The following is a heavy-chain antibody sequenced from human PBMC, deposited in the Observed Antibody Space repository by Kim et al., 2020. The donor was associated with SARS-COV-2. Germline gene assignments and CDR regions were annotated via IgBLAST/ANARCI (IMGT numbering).Heavy chain of an antibody. Sequence: SETLSLTCTVSGGSISDYYWTWIRQPPGKGLEWIGYVYDTGSTNYNPSLKSRLTISVDTSKNQFSLKLTSVTAADTAVYYCARRPLYYYGMDVWGQGTTVTVSS. CDR2: VYDTGST. V-gene: IGHV4-59*08. CDR3: ARRPLYYYGMDV. J-gene: IGHJ6*02. CDR1: GGSISDYY.